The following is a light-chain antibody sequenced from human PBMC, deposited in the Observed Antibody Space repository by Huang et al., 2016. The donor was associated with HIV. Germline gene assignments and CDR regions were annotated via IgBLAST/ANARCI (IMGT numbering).Light chain of an antibody. Sequence: DIQMTQTPSSLSASVGDRVTITCRVSQDIRSSLAWYQHKPGKAPTLLVFAASRSETGVPFRISSSGSGTDYTRTISNLQPEDFAGYFCQQYSTTPFTFGQGTKLEMK. J-gene: IGKJ2*01. CDR3: QQYSTTPFT. V-gene: IGKV1-NL1*01. CDR1: QDIRSS. CDR2: AAS.